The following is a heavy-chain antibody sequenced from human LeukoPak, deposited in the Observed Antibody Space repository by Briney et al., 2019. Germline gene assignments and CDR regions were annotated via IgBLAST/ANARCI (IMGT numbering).Heavy chain of an antibody. V-gene: IGHV1-8*01. CDR3: AREGIDSGARMGFHI. CDR2: MNPNSGNT. CDR1: GYTFTSYD. J-gene: IGHJ3*02. Sequence: ASVTVSCKASGYTFTSYDINWVRQATGQGLEWMGWMNPNSGNTGYAQKFQGRVTMTRDTSTSTVYMELSSLRSEDTAVYYCAREGIDSGARMGFHIWGQGTMVTVSS. D-gene: IGHD3-22*01.